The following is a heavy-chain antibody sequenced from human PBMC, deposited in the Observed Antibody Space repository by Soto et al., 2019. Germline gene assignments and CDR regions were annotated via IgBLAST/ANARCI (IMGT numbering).Heavy chain of an antibody. CDR2: IIAYNGNT. CDR3: ARDWYYYDSSGPSHSPFDY. J-gene: IGHJ4*02. Sequence: GASVKVSCKASCYTFTSYGISLFRHAPGQWLECILWIIAYNGNTNYAQKLQGRVTMTTDTSTSTAYMELRSLRSDDTAVYYCARDWYYYDSSGPSHSPFDYWGQGTLVTVSS. CDR1: CYTFTSYG. V-gene: IGHV1-18*01. D-gene: IGHD3-22*01.